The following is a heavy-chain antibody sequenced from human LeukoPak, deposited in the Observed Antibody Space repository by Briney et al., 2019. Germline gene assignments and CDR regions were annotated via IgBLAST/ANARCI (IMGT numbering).Heavy chain of an antibody. J-gene: IGHJ4*02. CDR1: GGSISSYY. V-gene: IGHV4-59*01. CDR3: ARVLGCSTTSCYAAYIDS. D-gene: IGHD2-2*01. CDR2: IYYRGRT. Sequence: PSETLSLTCTVSGGSISSYYWIWIRQPPGKGLEWIGYIYYRGRTNYNPSLKSRVTISVDTSKNQFSLKLSSVTVADTAVYHCARVLGCSTTSCYAAYIDSWGQGTLVTVSS.